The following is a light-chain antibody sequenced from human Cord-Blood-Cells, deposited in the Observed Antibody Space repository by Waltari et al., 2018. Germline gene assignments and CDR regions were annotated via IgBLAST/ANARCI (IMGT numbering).Light chain of an antibody. Sequence: SALTQPASVSGSPGQPITISCTGTSSDVGSYNIVSWFQQHPGQAPKLRIYEGSKRPSGFSNRCSGSKSGNTASLTISGLQAEDEADYYCCSYAGSSTWVFGGGTKLTVL. CDR2: EGS. CDR1: SSDVGSYNI. J-gene: IGLJ3*02. V-gene: IGLV2-23*01. CDR3: CSYAGSSTWV.